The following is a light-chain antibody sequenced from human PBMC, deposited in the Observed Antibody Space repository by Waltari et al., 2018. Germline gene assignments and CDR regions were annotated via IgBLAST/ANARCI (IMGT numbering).Light chain of an antibody. CDR1: ESVTNDY. Sequence: EVVLTQSSGTLSLSPGERATLSCRASESVTNDYLAWYQQKPGQAPRLLIYDASIRAAGIPDRFSGSRSGTDFTLTITRLEPEDFAVYHCQQYGSLPWTFGQGTMVDMK. CDR3: QQYGSLPWT. V-gene: IGKV3-20*01. J-gene: IGKJ1*01. CDR2: DAS.